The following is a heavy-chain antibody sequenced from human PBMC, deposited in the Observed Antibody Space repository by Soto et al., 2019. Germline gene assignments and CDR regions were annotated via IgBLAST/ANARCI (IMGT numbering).Heavy chain of an antibody. Sequence: GKSLKISCKGSGYSFTSYWIGWVRQMPGKGLEWMGIIYPGDSDTRYSPSFQGQVTISADKSISTAYLQWSSLKASDTAMYYCARGDGISRYNWNFLAVELPNWFDPWGQGTLVTVSS. V-gene: IGHV5-51*01. CDR2: IYPGDSDT. CDR1: GYSFTSYW. CDR3: ARGDGISRYNWNFLAVELPNWFDP. J-gene: IGHJ5*02. D-gene: IGHD1-7*01.